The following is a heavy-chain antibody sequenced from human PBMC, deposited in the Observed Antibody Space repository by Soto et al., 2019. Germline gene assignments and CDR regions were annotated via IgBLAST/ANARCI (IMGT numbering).Heavy chain of an antibody. CDR3: ARGHSSSLYCRYSDYGMDV. CDR1: GYTFTSYD. D-gene: IGHD6-13*01. J-gene: IGHJ6*02. Sequence: ASVKVSCKASGYTFTSYDINWVRQATGQGLEWMGWMNPNSGNTGYAQKFQGRVTMTRNTSISTAYMELSSLRSEDTAVYYCARGHSSSLYCRYSDYGMDVWSQGTTVTVSS. V-gene: IGHV1-8*01. CDR2: MNPNSGNT.